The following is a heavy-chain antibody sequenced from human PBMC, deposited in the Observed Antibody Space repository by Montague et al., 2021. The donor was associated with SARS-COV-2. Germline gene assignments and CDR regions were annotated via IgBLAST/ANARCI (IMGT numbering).Heavy chain of an antibody. CDR3: AKLSHSGPTFFDS. CDR2: VSGSGADT. J-gene: IGHJ5*01. V-gene: IGHV3-23*01. CDR1: GFTFSSYA. Sequence: SLRLSCAASGFTFSSYAMSWVRQPPGKGLEWVSGVSGSGADTYYADSVKGRFTISRDNSKNTVFLQMSSLRAEDTAVFYCAKLSHSGPTFFDSWGQGTLVTVSS. D-gene: IGHD6-25*01.